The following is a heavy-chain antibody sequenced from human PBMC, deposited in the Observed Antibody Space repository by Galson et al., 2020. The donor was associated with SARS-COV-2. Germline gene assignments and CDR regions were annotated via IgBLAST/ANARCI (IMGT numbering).Heavy chain of an antibody. CDR1: GGSISSGGYY. CDR2: IYYSGST. D-gene: IGHD6-19*01. J-gene: IGHJ4*02. Sequence: SETLSLTCTVSGGSISSGGYYWSWIRQHPGKGLEWIGYIYYSGSTYYNPSLKSRVTISVDTSKNQFSLKLSSVTAADTAVYYCARSRGQWLADFDYWGQGTLVTVSS. V-gene: IGHV4-31*03. CDR3: ARSRGQWLADFDY.